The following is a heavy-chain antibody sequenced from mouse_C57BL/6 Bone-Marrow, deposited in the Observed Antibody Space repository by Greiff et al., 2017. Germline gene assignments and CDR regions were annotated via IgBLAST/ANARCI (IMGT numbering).Heavy chain of an antibody. V-gene: IGHV5-4*01. CDR1: GFTFSSYA. CDR2: ISDGGSYT. CDR3: ARKGSNSAWFAY. D-gene: IGHD2-5*01. J-gene: IGHJ3*01. Sequence: DVHLVESGGGLVKPGGSLKLSCAASGFTFSSYAMSWVRQTPEKRLGWVATISDGGSYTYYPDNVKGRFTISRDNAKNNLYLQMSHLKSEDTAMYYCARKGSNSAWFAYWGQGTLVTVSA.